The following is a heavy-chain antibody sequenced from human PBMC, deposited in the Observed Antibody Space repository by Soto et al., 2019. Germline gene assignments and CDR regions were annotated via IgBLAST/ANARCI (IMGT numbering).Heavy chain of an antibody. J-gene: IGHJ4*02. CDR1: GYTYTRYG. D-gene: IGHD5-12*01. CDR3: ARWLQLRPLDY. Sequence: SAKATSKDPGYTYTRYGIGWVRQAPGQGLEYMGWITVYNGNTNYAQKFQDRVTMTVDTSTSTAYMELRSLKSADPGVYYCARWLQLRPLDYWGQGTLVTVSS. V-gene: IGHV1-18*01. CDR2: ITVYNGNT.